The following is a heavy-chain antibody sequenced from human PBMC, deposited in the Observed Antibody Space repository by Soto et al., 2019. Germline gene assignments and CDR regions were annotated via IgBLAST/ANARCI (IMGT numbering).Heavy chain of an antibody. Sequence: QVQLQQWGAGLLKPSETLSLTCAVYGGSFSGYYWSWIRQPPGKGLEWIGEINHSGSTNYNPSLKSRVTISVDTSKNQFSLKLSSVTAADTAVYYCARGHPQLKASYIAAAGWFDPWGQGTLVTVSS. J-gene: IGHJ5*02. CDR3: ARGHPQLKASYIAAAGWFDP. CDR2: INHSGST. CDR1: GGSFSGYY. D-gene: IGHD6-13*01. V-gene: IGHV4-34*01.